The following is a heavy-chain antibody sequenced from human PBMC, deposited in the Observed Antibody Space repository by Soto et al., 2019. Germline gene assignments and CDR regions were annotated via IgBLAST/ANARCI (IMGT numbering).Heavy chain of an antibody. CDR1: GGSISSGDYY. J-gene: IGHJ3*01. V-gene: IGHV4-31*03. D-gene: IGHD3-22*01. Sequence: QVQLQQSGPGLVKPSQTLSLTCTVSGGSISSGDYYWNWIRQHPEKGLEWIGSIHHRGNTYYSPSLESRISLSVDTSKTPSSRRLSSVTAADTAVYYCAREGGSYDSGGFLVRGAFDVWGQGTTVTVSP. CDR3: AREGGSYDSGGFLVRGAFDV. CDR2: IHHRGNT.